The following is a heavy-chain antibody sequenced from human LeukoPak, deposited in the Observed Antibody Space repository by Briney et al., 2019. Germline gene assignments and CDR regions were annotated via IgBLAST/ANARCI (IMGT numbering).Heavy chain of an antibody. CDR3: AREGCSSTSCYRYAFDI. CDR2: IYYSGST. V-gene: IGHV4-59*01. J-gene: IGHJ3*02. CDR1: GGSISSYY. D-gene: IGHD2-2*01. Sequence: SETLSLTCTVSGGSISSYYWSWIRQPPGKGLEWIGYIYYSGSTNYNPSPKSRVTISVDTSKNQFSLKLSSVTAADTAVYYCAREGCSSTSCYRYAFDIWGQGTMVTVSS.